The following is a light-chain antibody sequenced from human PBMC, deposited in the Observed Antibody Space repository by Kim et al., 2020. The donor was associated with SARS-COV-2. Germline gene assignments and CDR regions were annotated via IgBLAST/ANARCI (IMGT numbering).Light chain of an antibody. CDR3: QQKSEPPLT. CDR1: RTIYSY. Sequence: DVQMIQSPSSLSASVGDRVTITCRTSRTIYSYLNWYQQKPGKAPKLLIYTASSLQSGVPSRFSGSGSGTDFTLTISSLQPGDVATYYCQQKSEPPLTVGGGTKVDIK. CDR2: TAS. J-gene: IGKJ4*01. V-gene: IGKV1-39*01.